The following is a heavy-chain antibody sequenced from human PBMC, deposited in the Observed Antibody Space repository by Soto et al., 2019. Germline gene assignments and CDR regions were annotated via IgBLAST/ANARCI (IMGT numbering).Heavy chain of an antibody. J-gene: IGHJ4*02. CDR3: ARGSYYYDSSGYSHY. D-gene: IGHD3-22*01. CDR1: GGSISSGDYY. CDR2: IYYSGST. V-gene: IGHV4-30-4*01. Sequence: QVQLQESGPGLVKPSQTLSLTCTVSGGSISSGDYYWSWIRQPPGKGLEWIGYIYYSGSTYYNPSLKSRVTLXXDXSXIQFSLKLSSVTAADTAVYYCARGSYYYDSSGYSHYWGQGTLVTVSS.